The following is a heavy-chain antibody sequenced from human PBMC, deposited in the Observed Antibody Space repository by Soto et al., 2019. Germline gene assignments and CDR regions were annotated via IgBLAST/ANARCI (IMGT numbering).Heavy chain of an antibody. Sequence: QVQLVESGGGVVQPGRSLRLSCAASGFTPTHHGMHWVRQAPGKGLEWVAVIWSDGNNRYYADSVKGRFTISRDNSKNTLYLQMNSLRAEDTAVYYCVRGDNWNDEASDYWGQGTLVTVSS. CDR2: IWSDGNNR. CDR1: GFTPTHHG. D-gene: IGHD1-1*01. CDR3: VRGDNWNDEASDY. J-gene: IGHJ4*02. V-gene: IGHV3-33*01.